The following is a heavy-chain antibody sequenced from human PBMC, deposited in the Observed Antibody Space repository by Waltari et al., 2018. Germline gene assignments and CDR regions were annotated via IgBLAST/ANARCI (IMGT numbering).Heavy chain of an antibody. CDR1: GGSFSGYY. J-gene: IGHJ5*02. V-gene: IGHV4-34*01. Sequence: QVQLQQWGAGLLKPSETLSLTCAVYGGSFSGYYWSWIRQPPGKGLEWIGEINQSGSTNYNPSLKSRVTISVDTSKNQFSLKLSSVTAADTAVYYCARVERTYYDFWSGYPGGFDPWGQGTLVTVSS. CDR2: INQSGST. D-gene: IGHD3-3*01. CDR3: ARVERTYYDFWSGYPGGFDP.